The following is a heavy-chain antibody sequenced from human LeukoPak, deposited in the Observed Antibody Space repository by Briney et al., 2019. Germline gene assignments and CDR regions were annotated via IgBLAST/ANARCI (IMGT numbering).Heavy chain of an antibody. V-gene: IGHV3-23*01. CDR2: ISDSGGST. D-gene: IGHD1-26*01. CDR1: GFTFSNYG. Sequence: GGSLRLSCAASGFTFSNYGMSWVRQAPGKGLEWVSAISDSGGSTYYADSVKGRFTISRDNSKNTLYLQMNSLRAEDTAVYYCAKSPNSGTPYAFDIWGQGTMVTVSS. CDR3: AKSPNSGTPYAFDI. J-gene: IGHJ3*02.